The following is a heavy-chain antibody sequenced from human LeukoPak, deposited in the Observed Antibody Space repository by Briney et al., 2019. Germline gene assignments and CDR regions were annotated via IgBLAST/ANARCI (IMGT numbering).Heavy chain of an antibody. V-gene: IGHV4-39*07. J-gene: IGHJ4*02. D-gene: IGHD5-24*01. CDR3: ARGGRDGYNWFDY. Sequence: GSLRLSCAASGFTFTSYNMNWVRQAPGKGLEWIGSIYYSGSSFDNPALKSRVTISVDTSKNQFSLKLSSVTAADTAVYYCARGGRDGYNWFDYWGQGTLVTVSS. CDR1: GFTFTSYN. CDR2: IYYSGSS.